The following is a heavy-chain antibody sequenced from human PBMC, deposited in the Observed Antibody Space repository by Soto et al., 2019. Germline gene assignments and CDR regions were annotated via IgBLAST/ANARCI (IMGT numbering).Heavy chain of an antibody. Sequence: AGSGDTFSAYSPHWGRQAPGKGLERVAGIAKDVTNKTYGSSVKGRFTISRDNLKNSVYLDMNSLSMDDTGAYLCALRSRTPEGHYFVYGMDVWGQGAKVTVSS. CDR2: IAKDVTNK. D-gene: IGHD2-15*01. J-gene: IGHJ6*02. V-gene: IGHV3-30-3*01. CDR1: GDTFSAYS. CDR3: ALRSRTPEGHYFVYGMDV.